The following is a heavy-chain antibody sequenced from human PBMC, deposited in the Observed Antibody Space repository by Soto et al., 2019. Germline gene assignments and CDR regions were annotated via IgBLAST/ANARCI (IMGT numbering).Heavy chain of an antibody. CDR2: INAGIGNT. V-gene: IGHV1-3*01. CDR1: GYTFTSSA. D-gene: IGHD6-13*01. J-gene: IGHJ4*02. CDR3: VRDFSSRSIAAAGTFDY. Sequence: ASVKVSCKASGYTFTSSAMHWVRQAPGQRLEWMGWINAGIGNTKYSQKSQGRVTITRDAPPSTPYVELSSLRAEDPPVYYCVRDFSSRSIAAAGTFDYWGQGTLGTICS.